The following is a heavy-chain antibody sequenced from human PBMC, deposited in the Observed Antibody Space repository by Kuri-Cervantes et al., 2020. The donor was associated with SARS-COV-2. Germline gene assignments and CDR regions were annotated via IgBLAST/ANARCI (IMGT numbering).Heavy chain of an antibody. Sequence: SETLSLTCTVSGGSISSYYWSWIRQPPGKGLEWIGYIYYSGSTNYNPSLESRVTISVDTSKNQFSLKLSSVTAADTAVYYCARGHLGIDYWGQGTLVTVSS. CDR2: IYYSGST. J-gene: IGHJ4*02. CDR1: GGSISSYY. V-gene: IGHV4-59*01. CDR3: ARGHLGIDY. D-gene: IGHD1-26*01.